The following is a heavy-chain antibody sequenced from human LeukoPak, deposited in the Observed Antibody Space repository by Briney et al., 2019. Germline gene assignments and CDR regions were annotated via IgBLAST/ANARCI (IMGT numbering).Heavy chain of an antibody. V-gene: IGHV3-15*01. Sequence: GGSLRLSCAASGFTFSNAWMSWVRQAPGKGLEWVGRIKSKTDGGTTDYAAPVKGRFTISRDDSKNTLYLQMNSLKTEDTAVYYCTTDGDIVVVPAANELDYWGQGTLVTVSS. CDR1: GFTFSNAW. CDR3: TTDGDIVVVPAANELDY. CDR2: IKSKTDGGTT. J-gene: IGHJ4*02. D-gene: IGHD2-2*01.